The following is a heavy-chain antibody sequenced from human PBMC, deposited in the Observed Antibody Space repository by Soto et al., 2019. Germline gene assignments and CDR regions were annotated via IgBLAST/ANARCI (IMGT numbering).Heavy chain of an antibody. CDR1: GFTFSSYG. D-gene: IGHD5-12*01. J-gene: IGHJ4*02. V-gene: IGHV3-33*01. CDR2: IWYDGSNK. CDR3: ARGGGYSGYDLDY. Sequence: QVQLVESGGGVVQPGRSLRLSCAASGFTFSSYGMHWVRQAPGKGLEWVAVIWYDGSNKYYADSVKGRFTISRDNSKNTLYLQMNSLRPEDTAVYYCARGGGYSGYDLDYWGQGTLVTVSS.